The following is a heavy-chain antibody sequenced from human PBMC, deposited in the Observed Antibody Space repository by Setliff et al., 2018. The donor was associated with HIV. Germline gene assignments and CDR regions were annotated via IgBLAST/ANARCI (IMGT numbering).Heavy chain of an antibody. J-gene: IGHJ5*02. V-gene: IGHV4-61*01. Sequence: TSETLSLTCTAPSVSVSPDSYNWNWIRQTPGKGLEWIGTFFHTGGITYNPSLRGRVTMSADTAESLLSLRLILVTAADTGVYYCGRGWFDPWGQGTLVTVSS. CDR2: FFHTGGI. CDR1: SVSVSPDSYN. D-gene: IGHD3-10*01. CDR3: GRGWFDP.